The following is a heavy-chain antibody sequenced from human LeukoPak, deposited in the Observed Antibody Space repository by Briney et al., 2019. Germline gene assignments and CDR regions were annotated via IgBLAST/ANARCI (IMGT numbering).Heavy chain of an antibody. V-gene: IGHV3-11*01. CDR1: GFTLSDYY. D-gene: IGHD3-22*01. CDR2: ISTSAGTI. J-gene: IGHJ4*02. Sequence: PGGSLRLSCAASGFTLSDYYMTWIRQAPGKGLEWISYISTSAGTIYYADSVKGRFTISRGNAKNSLYLQMNSLRAEDTAVYYCARDAIDSSGFDFDYWGQGTLVTVSS. CDR3: ARDAIDSSGFDFDY.